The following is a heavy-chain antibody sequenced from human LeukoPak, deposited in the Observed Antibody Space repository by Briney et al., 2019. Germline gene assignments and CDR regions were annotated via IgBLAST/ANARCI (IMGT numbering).Heavy chain of an antibody. CDR2: ISYDGSNK. CDR3: ATLPYYYDSSGYLDAFDI. Sequence: PGGSLRLSCAASGFTFSSYATHWVRQAPGKGLEWVAVISYDGSNKYYADSVKGRFTISRDNSKNTLYLQMNSLRAEDTAVYYCATLPYYYDSSGYLDAFDIWGQGTMVTVSS. CDR1: GFTFSSYA. J-gene: IGHJ3*02. V-gene: IGHV3-30*04. D-gene: IGHD3-22*01.